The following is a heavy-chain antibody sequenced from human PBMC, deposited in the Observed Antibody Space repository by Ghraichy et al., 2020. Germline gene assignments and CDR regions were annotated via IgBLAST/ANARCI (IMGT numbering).Heavy chain of an antibody. V-gene: IGHV3-49*04. D-gene: IGHD2-8*02. J-gene: IGHJ6*03. Sequence: GGSLRLSCTASGSTFGDYLVSWVRQAPGKGLEWLGFSRSDAYSGTAEYAASVKGRFTLSRDDSSSTAYLQMNSLNTEDTGVYYCTIAGGRPRPSTVTGGHDYYYMDVWGKGTTVTVSS. CDR1: GSTFGDYL. CDR2: SRSDAYSGTA. CDR3: TIAGGRPRPSTVTGGHDYYYMDV.